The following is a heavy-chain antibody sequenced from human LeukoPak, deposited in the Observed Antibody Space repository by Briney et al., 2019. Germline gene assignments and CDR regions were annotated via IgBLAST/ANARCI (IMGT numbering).Heavy chain of an antibody. CDR1: GFTVTSNY. D-gene: IGHD3-22*01. V-gene: IGHV3-53*01. CDR3: ARYYYDSNGYPYYFDY. Sequence: GGSLRLSCAASGFTVTSNYMSWVRQAPGKGLEWVSVMYSDSSTYYADSVKGRFTISRDNSKNTPYLQMNSLRAEDTAVYYCARYYYDSNGYPYYFDYWGQGTLVTISS. CDR2: MYSDSST. J-gene: IGHJ4*02.